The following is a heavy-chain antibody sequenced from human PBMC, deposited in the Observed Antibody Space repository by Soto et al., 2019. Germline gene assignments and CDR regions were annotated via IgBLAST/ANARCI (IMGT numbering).Heavy chain of an antibody. CDR2: IYHSGST. CDR1: GGSISSGGYS. CDR3: ARGPYYDFWSGYYRGQNWFDP. Sequence: QLQLQESGSGLVKPSQTLSLTCAVSGGSISSGGYSWSWIRQPPGKGLEWIGYIYHSGSTYYNPSLKGRVTISVDGSKNQFSLKLSSVTAADTAVYYCARGPYYDFWSGYYRGQNWFDPWGHGTLVTVSS. V-gene: IGHV4-30-2*01. J-gene: IGHJ5*02. D-gene: IGHD3-3*01.